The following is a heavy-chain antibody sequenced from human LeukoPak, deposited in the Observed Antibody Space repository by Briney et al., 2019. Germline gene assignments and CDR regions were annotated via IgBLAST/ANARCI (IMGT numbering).Heavy chain of an antibody. Sequence: GGSLRLSCAASGFTFSSYAMSWVRQAPGKGLEWVSSISSSSSYIYYADSVKGRFTISRDNAKNSLYLQMNSLRAEDTAVYYCARDHSGWSYYLDYWGQGTLVTVSS. D-gene: IGHD6-19*01. CDR3: ARDHSGWSYYLDY. CDR2: ISSSSSYI. V-gene: IGHV3-21*01. J-gene: IGHJ4*02. CDR1: GFTFSSYA.